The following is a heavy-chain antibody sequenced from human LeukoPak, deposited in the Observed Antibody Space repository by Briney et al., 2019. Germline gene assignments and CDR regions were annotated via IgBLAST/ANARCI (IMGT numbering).Heavy chain of an antibody. V-gene: IGHV3-23*01. Sequence: PGGSLRLSCAASGFTFSSYGMNWVRQAPGKGLEWASGISGSGESTYYADSVKGRFTISRDNSKNTLYLQMNSLRAEDTAVYYCAKPSFGAAPAYWGQGTLVTVSS. J-gene: IGHJ4*02. CDR3: AKPSFGAAPAY. CDR1: GFTFSSYG. CDR2: ISGSGEST. D-gene: IGHD3-16*01.